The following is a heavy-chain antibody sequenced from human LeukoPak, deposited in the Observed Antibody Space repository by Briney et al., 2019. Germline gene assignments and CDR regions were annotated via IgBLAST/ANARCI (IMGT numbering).Heavy chain of an antibody. CDR2: ILSNGNNK. V-gene: IGHV3-33*01. CDR1: GFTFSTYG. D-gene: IGHD6-13*01. CDR3: VRDGDGSSWNFDY. Sequence: PGGSLRLSCAASGFTFSTYGIHWIRQAPGKGLEWVAFILSNGNNKYYADSVKGRFTISRDNSKNTLSLQMSSLSAEDTAVYYCVRDGDGSSWNFDYWGQGTLVTVSS. J-gene: IGHJ4*02.